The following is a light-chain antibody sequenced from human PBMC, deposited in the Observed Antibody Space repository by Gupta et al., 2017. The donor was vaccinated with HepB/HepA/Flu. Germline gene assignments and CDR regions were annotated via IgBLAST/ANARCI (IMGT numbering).Light chain of an antibody. Sequence: DIVMTQSPDSLAVSLGERATINCKSSQSLLHRSSKKNYLAWYQQTPGQPTKLLISWASTRRSGVPDRISGSGSGTDFTLTINSLQAEDVALYYCHQYYDTPPTFGQGTKVESK. V-gene: IGKV4-1*01. CDR2: WAS. J-gene: IGKJ1*01. CDR3: HQYYDTPPT. CDR1: QSLLHRSSKKNY.